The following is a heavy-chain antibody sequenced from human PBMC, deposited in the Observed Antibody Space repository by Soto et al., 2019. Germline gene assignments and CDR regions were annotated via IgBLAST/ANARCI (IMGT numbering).Heavy chain of an antibody. CDR3: ARDPGYSSGWSNWFDP. D-gene: IGHD6-19*01. J-gene: IGHJ5*02. CDR2: ISYDGSNK. CDR1: GFTFSSYA. Sequence: GESLKISCAASGFTFSSYAMHWVRQAPGKGLEWVAVISYDGSNKYYADSVKGRFTISRDNSKNTLYLQMNSLRAEDTAVYYCARDPGYSSGWSNWFDPWGQGTLVTVSS. V-gene: IGHV3-30-3*01.